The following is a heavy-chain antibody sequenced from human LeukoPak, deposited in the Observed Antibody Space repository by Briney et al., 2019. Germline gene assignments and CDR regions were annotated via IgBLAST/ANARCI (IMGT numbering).Heavy chain of an antibody. CDR2: IYTSGST. V-gene: IGHV4-4*07. Sequence: PSETLSLTCTVSGGSISSYYWSWIRQPAGKGLEWIGRIYTSGSTNYNPSLKSRVAMSVDTSKNQFSLKLSSVTAADTAAYYCARERAYYDFWSGYYSFQHWGQGTLVTVSS. CDR3: ARERAYYDFWSGYYSFQH. CDR1: GGSISSYY. J-gene: IGHJ1*01. D-gene: IGHD3-3*01.